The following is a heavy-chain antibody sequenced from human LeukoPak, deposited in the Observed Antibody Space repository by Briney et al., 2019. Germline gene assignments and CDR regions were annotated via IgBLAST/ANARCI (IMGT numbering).Heavy chain of an antibody. V-gene: IGHV3-48*03. J-gene: IGHJ3*02. CDR3: ARDSIVVVTAIPWRNAFDI. Sequence: GGSLRLSCATSGFTFSSYEMNWVRQAPGKGLEWVSYISSSGSTIYYADSVKGRFTISRDNAKNSLYLQMNSLRAEDTAVYYCARDSIVVVTAIPWRNAFDIWGQGTMVTVSS. CDR2: ISSSGSTI. CDR1: GFTFSSYE. D-gene: IGHD2-21*02.